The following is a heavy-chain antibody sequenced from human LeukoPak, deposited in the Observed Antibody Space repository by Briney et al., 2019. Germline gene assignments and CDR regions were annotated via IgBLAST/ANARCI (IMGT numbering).Heavy chain of an antibody. CDR2: IYYSGST. CDR3: ARGFVVAAAGNWYYYDMDV. V-gene: IGHV4-39*01. J-gene: IGHJ6*02. Sequence: SETLSLTCTGSGGSISSSSYYWGWIRQPPVKGLEWIGSIYYSGSTYYSPSLKSRVTISVDTSKNQFSLKLSSVTAADTAVYYCARGFVVAAAGNWYYYDMDVWGQGTTVTVSS. CDR1: GGSISSSSYY. D-gene: IGHD6-13*01.